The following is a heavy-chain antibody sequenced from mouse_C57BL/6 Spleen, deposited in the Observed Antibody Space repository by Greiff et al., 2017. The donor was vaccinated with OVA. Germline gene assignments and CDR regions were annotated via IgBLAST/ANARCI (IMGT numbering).Heavy chain of an antibody. J-gene: IGHJ1*03. D-gene: IGHD1-1*01. CDR3: YYYGSSYQYFDV. V-gene: IGHV1-50*01. CDR1: GYTFTSYW. Sequence: QVQLQQPGAELVKPGASVKLSCKASGYTFTSYWMQWVKQRPGQGLEWIGEIDPSDSYTNYNQKFKGKATLTVDTSSSTAYMQLSSLTSEDSAVYDCYYYGSSYQYFDVWGTGTTVTVSS. CDR2: IDPSDSYT.